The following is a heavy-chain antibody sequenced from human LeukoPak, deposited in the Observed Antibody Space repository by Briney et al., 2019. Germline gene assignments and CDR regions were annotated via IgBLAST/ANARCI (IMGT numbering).Heavy chain of an antibody. Sequence: PSETLSLTCAVYGGSFSGYYWSWIRQPPGKGLEWIGEINHSGSTNYNPSLKSRVTISVDTSKDQFSLKLSSVTAADTAVYYCARVKQWLVRTYFDYWGQGTLVTVSS. J-gene: IGHJ4*02. V-gene: IGHV4-34*01. D-gene: IGHD6-19*01. CDR3: ARVKQWLVRTYFDY. CDR1: GGSFSGYY. CDR2: INHSGST.